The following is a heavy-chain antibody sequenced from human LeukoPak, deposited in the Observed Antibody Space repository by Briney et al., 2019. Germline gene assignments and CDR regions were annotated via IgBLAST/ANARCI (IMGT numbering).Heavy chain of an antibody. CDR3: ARDSSNYLFDS. J-gene: IGHJ4*02. Sequence: GGSLRLSCAASGFTVSSNYMSWVRQAPGKGLEWVSVIYCGGSPNYADSVKGRFTISRDNSKNTLYLQRNSLSAEDTAVYYCARDSSNYLFDSWGQGTLVTVSS. CDR2: IYCGGSP. D-gene: IGHD4-11*01. CDR1: GFTVSSNY. V-gene: IGHV3-53*01.